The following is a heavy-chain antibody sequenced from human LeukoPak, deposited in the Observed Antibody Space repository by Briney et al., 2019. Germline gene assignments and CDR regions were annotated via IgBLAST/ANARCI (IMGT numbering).Heavy chain of an antibody. CDR3: AKDGVSGSYFDY. D-gene: IGHD3-10*01. Sequence: GGSLRLSCAASGFTFSSHWMHWVRQAPGKGLVWVSRINFDGSSTSYADSVKGRFTISRDNSKNTLYLQMNSLRAEDTAVYYCAKDGVSGSYFDYWGQGTLVTVSS. CDR1: GFTFSSHW. J-gene: IGHJ4*02. CDR2: INFDGSST. V-gene: IGHV3-74*01.